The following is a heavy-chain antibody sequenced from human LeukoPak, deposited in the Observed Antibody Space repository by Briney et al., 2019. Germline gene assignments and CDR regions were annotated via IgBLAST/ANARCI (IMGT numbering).Heavy chain of an antibody. CDR1: GFTFSSYS. CDR3: APGSRGAVDY. J-gene: IGHJ4*02. D-gene: IGHD3-10*01. CDR2: ISSSSSTI. Sequence: GGSLRLSCAASGFTFSSYSMNWVRQAPGKGLEWVSYISSSSSTIYYADSVKGRFTISRDNAKNSLYLQMNSLRAEDTAAYYCAPGSRGAVDYWGQGTLVTVSS. V-gene: IGHV3-48*04.